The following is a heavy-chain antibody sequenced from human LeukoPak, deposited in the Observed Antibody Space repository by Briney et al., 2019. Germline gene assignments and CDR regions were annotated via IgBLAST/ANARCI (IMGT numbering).Heavy chain of an antibody. CDR1: GYTFTSYY. V-gene: IGHV1-46*01. Sequence: ASVKVSCKASGYTFTSYYMHWVRQAPGQGLEWMGIINPSGGSTSYAQKFQGRVTISVDTSKNQFSLKLRSVTAADTAVYYCARDRPFDCSSTSCYLHNWFDPWGQGTLVTVSS. CDR2: INPSGGST. CDR3: ARDRPFDCSSTSCYLHNWFDP. D-gene: IGHD2-2*01. J-gene: IGHJ5*02.